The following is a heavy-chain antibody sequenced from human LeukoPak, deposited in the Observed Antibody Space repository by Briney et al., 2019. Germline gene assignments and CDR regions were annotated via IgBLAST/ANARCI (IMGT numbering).Heavy chain of an antibody. Sequence: ASVKVSCKASGYTFISYCISWVRQAPGQGLEWMGWINAYNGNTNYAQKLQGRVTMTTDTSTSTAYMELRSLRSDDMAVYYRARVAEDCSSTSCYAGVDYWGQGTLVTVSS. CDR1: GYTFISYC. CDR2: INAYNGNT. J-gene: IGHJ4*02. CDR3: ARVAEDCSSTSCYAGVDY. V-gene: IGHV1-18*03. D-gene: IGHD2-2*01.